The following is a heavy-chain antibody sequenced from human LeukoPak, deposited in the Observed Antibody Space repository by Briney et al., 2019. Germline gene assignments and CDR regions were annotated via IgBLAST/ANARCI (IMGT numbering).Heavy chain of an antibody. V-gene: IGHV1-18*01. J-gene: IGHJ4*02. Sequence: ASVKVSCKASGYTFNIYGIIWARQAPGQGLEWVGWISTYNGNTNYAPNIQDRVTMTTDTSTSTAYMELRSLRSDDTAVYYCGRALLGGSDIYTPFSYWGQGTLVTVSS. D-gene: IGHD3-10*01. CDR1: GYTFNIYG. CDR3: GRALLGGSDIYTPFSY. CDR2: ISTYNGNT.